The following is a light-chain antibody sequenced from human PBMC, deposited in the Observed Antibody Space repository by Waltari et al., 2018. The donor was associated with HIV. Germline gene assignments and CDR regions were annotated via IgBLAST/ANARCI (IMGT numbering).Light chain of an antibody. Sequence: DIVMTQSPDSLGVSLGERATITCKSSQSVLFSSNNKNYLSWYQQKPGQPPKLLIYWASTRESGVPDRFSGSGSGTDFTLTISSLQAEDVAVYYCQQYYNIPPTFGQGTRLEIK. CDR1: QSVLFSSNNKNY. CDR3: QQYYNIPPT. V-gene: IGKV4-1*01. J-gene: IGKJ5*01. CDR2: WAS.